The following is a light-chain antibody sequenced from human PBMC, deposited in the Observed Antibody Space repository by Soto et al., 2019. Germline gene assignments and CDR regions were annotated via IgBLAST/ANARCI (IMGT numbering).Light chain of an antibody. Sequence: EIVLTQSPGTLSLSPGERAALSCRASQSVSNNYLAWYQQKPGQAPRLLIYGASNRATGIPDRFSGSGSGTDFTLTISRLEPEDFAVYYCQQYSFLPRTFGQGTKVDIK. CDR3: QQYSFLPRT. J-gene: IGKJ1*01. CDR1: QSVSNNY. V-gene: IGKV3-20*01. CDR2: GAS.